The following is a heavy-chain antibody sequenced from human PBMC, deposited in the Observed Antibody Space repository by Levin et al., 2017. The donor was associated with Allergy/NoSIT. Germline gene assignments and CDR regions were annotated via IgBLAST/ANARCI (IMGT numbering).Heavy chain of an antibody. D-gene: IGHD6-13*01. V-gene: IGHV3-15*01. J-gene: IGHJ4*02. CDR2: IKSKNDGGTI. CDR1: GFTVNNAW. CDR3: ATAEAAGD. Sequence: GESLKISCAVSGFTVNNAWMNWVRQAPGKGLEWVGRIKSKNDGGTIDYAAPVKGRFTISRDDSKNTLYLQMNSLKTEDTALYYCATAEAAGDWGQGTLVTVSS.